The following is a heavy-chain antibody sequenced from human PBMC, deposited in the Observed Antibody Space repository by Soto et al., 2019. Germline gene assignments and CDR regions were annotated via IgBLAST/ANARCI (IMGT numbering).Heavy chain of an antibody. V-gene: IGHV1-18*01. CDR1: GYTFTSYG. D-gene: IGHD6-19*01. CDR2: ISAYNGNT. J-gene: IGHJ1*01. Sequence: QVQLVQSGAEVKKPGASVKVSCKASGYTFTSYGISWVRQAPGQGLEWMGWISAYNGNTNYAQKLQGRVTMTTDTSTSTAYMELRSLRSDDTAVYYCARPASGIAVAGRDQSYFQHWGQGTLVTVSS. CDR3: ARPASGIAVAGRDQSYFQH.